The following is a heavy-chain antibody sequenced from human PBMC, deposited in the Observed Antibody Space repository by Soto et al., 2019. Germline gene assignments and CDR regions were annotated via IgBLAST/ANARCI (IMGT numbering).Heavy chain of an antibody. J-gene: IGHJ2*01. CDR2: IYYSGST. CDR3: ASGNYYDSSGYPDWYFDL. D-gene: IGHD3-22*01. CDR1: GGSISSGDYY. V-gene: IGHV4-30-4*01. Sequence: QVQLQESGPGLVKPSQTLSLTCTVSGGSISSGDYYWSWIRQPPGKGREWMGYIYYSGSTYYNPSLKSRVTISVDTSKNQFSLKLSSVTAADTAVYYCASGNYYDSSGYPDWYFDLWGRGTLVTVSS.